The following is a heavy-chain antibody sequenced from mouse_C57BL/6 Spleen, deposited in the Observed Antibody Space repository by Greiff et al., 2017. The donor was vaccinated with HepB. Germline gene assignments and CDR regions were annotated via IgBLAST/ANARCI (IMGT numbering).Heavy chain of an antibody. D-gene: IGHD2-5*01. CDR3: ARSAYYSNYVGNYFDY. CDR1: GYTFTSYW. J-gene: IGHJ2*01. Sequence: QVQLQQPGTELVKPGASVKLSCKASGYTFTSYWMHWVKQRPGQGLEWIGNINPSNGGTNYNEKFKSKATLTVDKSSSTAYMQLSSLTSEDSAVYYCARSAYYSNYVGNYFDYWGQGTTLTVSS. V-gene: IGHV1-53*01. CDR2: INPSNGGT.